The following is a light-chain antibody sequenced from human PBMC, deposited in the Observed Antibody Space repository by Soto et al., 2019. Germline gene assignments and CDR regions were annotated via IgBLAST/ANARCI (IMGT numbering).Light chain of an antibody. CDR2: GAS. J-gene: IGKJ1*01. CDR3: QQYENWPRT. Sequence: EKVMTQSPATLSVSPGERVTLSCRASQSVSTKLAWFQQKPGQAPRLLIYGASTRATGIPARFSGSGSGTEFTLTISSLQSEDFAVYYCQQYENWPRTFGQGTKV. CDR1: QSVSTK. V-gene: IGKV3-15*01.